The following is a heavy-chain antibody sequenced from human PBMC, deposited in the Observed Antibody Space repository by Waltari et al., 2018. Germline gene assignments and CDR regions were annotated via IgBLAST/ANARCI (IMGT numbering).Heavy chain of an antibody. CDR1: GFTFRSYS. Sequence: VQLVESGGALVKPGGSLRLSCAASGFTFRSYSMNWVRQAPGKGLEWFSSISSSSSYIYYADSVKGRFTISRDNAKNSLYLQMNSLRAEDTAVYYCASPISGYSSGPGGYWGQGTLVTVSS. CDR2: ISSSSSYI. D-gene: IGHD6-19*01. V-gene: IGHV3-21*03. J-gene: IGHJ4*02. CDR3: ASPISGYSSGPGGY.